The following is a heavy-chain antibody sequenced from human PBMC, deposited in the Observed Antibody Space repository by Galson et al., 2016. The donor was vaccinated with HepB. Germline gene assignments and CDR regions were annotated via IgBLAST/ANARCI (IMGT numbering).Heavy chain of an antibody. J-gene: IGHJ5*02. Sequence: SLRLSCAASGFAFSSHWMHWVRQDLGKGLVWASRINSDGTISNYADSVKGRFTISRDNAKNTLYLQMNSLRAEDTAVYFCVRDHSVVPTTAYNWFAPWGRGTLVTVSS. CDR2: INSDGTIS. D-gene: IGHD4-23*01. CDR3: VRDHSVVPTTAYNWFAP. V-gene: IGHV3-74*01. CDR1: GFAFSSHW.